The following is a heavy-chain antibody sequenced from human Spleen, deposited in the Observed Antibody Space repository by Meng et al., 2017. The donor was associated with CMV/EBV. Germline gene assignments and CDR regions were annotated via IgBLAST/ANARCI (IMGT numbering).Heavy chain of an antibody. Sequence: SGYTFTSYDINWVRQATGQGLEWMGWMNPNSGNTGYAQKFQGRVTMTRNTSISTAYMELSSLRSEDTAVYYCARGGRNYYSGSSPVYWGQGTLVTVSS. CDR1: GYTFTSYD. V-gene: IGHV1-8*01. CDR3: ARGGRNYYSGSSPVY. D-gene: IGHD1-26*01. J-gene: IGHJ4*02. CDR2: MNPNSGNT.